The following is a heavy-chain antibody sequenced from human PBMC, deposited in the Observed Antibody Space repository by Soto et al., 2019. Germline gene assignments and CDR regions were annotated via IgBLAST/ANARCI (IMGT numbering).Heavy chain of an antibody. CDR2: ISSSSSTI. D-gene: IGHD3-22*01. J-gene: IGHJ4*02. CDR3: ASLVGSSGYFHFDY. Sequence: GGSLRLSCAASGFTFSSYSMNWVRQAPGKGLEWVSYISSSSSTIYYADSVKGRFTISRDNAKNSLYLQMNSLRDEDTAVYYCASLVGSSGYFHFDYWGQGTRVTAPQ. CDR1: GFTFSSYS. V-gene: IGHV3-48*02.